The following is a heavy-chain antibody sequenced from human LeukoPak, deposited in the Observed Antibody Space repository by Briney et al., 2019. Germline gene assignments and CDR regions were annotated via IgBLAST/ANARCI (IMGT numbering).Heavy chain of an antibody. CDR2: IYYTGST. CDR3: AREPRGYSSGWFFDS. V-gene: IGHV4-59*01. Sequence: SETLSLTCSVTGGSISNYYWSWIRQPPGKGLEWIGYIYYTGSTNYNHSLKSRVTMSVDMSKNQFSLKLNSGTAADTAVYYCAREPRGYSSGWFFDSWSQGTLVTVSS. J-gene: IGHJ4*02. D-gene: IGHD6-19*01. CDR1: GGSISNYY.